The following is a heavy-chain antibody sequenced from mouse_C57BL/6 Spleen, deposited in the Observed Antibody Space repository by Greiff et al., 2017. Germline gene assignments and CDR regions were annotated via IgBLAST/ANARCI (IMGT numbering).Heavy chain of an antibody. CDR1: GFTFSSYG. CDR3: ARQTFTTVVDYFDY. CDR2: ISSGGSYT. V-gene: IGHV5-6*01. D-gene: IGHD1-1*01. J-gene: IGHJ2*01. Sequence: EVKLVESGGDLVKPGGSLKLSCAASGFTFSSYGMSWVRQTPDKRLEWVATISSGGSYTDYPDSVKGRFTIARDNAKNTLYLQMSSLKSEDTAMYYCARQTFTTVVDYFDYWGQGTTLTVSS.